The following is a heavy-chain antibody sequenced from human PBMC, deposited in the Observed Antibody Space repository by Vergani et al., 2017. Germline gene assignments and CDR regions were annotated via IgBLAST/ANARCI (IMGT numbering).Heavy chain of an antibody. CDR3: AKDRVVFGVVKGDWYFDL. CDR2: ISGSGGST. Sequence: EVQLLESGGGLVQPGGFLRLSCAASGFTFSSYAMSWVRQAPGKGLEWVSAISGSGGSTYYADSVKGRFTISRDNSKNTLYLQMNSLRAEDTAVYYCAKDRVVFGVVKGDWYFDLWGRGTLVTVSS. V-gene: IGHV3-23*01. D-gene: IGHD3-3*01. J-gene: IGHJ2*01. CDR1: GFTFSSYA.